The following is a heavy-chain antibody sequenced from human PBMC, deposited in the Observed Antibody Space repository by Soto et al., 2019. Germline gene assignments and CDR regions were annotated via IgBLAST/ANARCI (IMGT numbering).Heavy chain of an antibody. J-gene: IGHJ4*02. V-gene: IGHV3-74*01. CDR2: IYNDGSST. CDR1: GFTFSSYW. CDR3: ARRRGSSGWKTNFDF. D-gene: IGHD6-19*01. Sequence: EVQLVESGGGLVQPGGSLRLSCAASGFTFSSYWMHWVRQAPGKGLVWVSRIYNDGSSTSYADSVKGRFTISRDNAKNTLYLQMNSQRAEDTAVYYCARRRGSSGWKTNFDFWGQGTLATVSS.